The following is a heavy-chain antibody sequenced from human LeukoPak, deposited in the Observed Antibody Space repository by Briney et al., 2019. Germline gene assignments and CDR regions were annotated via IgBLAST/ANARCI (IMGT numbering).Heavy chain of an antibody. V-gene: IGHV3-74*01. CDR2: INSDGSST. Sequence: GGSLRLSCAASGFTFSIFWMHWVRRAPGKGPVWVSRINSDGSSTDYADSVKGRFTISRDNAKNTLYLQMNSLRTEDTAVYYCARVGQGEWFFDLWGRGTLVTVSS. CDR1: GFTFSIFW. D-gene: IGHD1-26*01. J-gene: IGHJ2*01. CDR3: ARVGQGEWFFDL.